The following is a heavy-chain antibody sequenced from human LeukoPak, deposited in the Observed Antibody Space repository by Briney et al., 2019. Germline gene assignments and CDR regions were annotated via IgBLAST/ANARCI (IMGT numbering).Heavy chain of an antibody. Sequence: SGGSLRLSCTASGFTFGDYAMSWFRQAPGKGLECVGFIRSKAYGGTTEYAASVKGRFTISRDDSKTTAYLQMSGLKTDDTAVYYCTGLKGTGWPIDYWGQGTLVTVSS. CDR3: TGLKGTGWPIDY. D-gene: IGHD6-19*01. V-gene: IGHV3-49*03. CDR2: IRSKAYGGTT. J-gene: IGHJ4*02. CDR1: GFTFGDYA.